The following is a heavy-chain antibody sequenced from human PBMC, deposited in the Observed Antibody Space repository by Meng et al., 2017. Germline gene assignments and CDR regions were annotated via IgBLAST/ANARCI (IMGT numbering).Heavy chain of an antibody. D-gene: IGHD4-23*01. Sequence: QVRRVQLGAGVKKPGSLVKVSWKASGGTFSSYAISWVRQAPGQGLEWMGGIIPIFGTAHYAQKFQGRVTITADRSTSTAYMELSSVRSEDTAVYYCARGVGYGGNSLYFDYWGQGTLVTVSS. CDR1: GGTFSSYA. V-gene: IGHV1-69*06. CDR2: IIPIFGTA. CDR3: ARGVGYGGNSLYFDY. J-gene: IGHJ4*02.